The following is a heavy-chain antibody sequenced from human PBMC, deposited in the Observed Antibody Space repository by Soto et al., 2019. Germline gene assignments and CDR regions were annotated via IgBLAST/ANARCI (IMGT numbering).Heavy chain of an antibody. CDR2: ISWDGGST. V-gene: IGHV3-43*01. J-gene: IGHJ4*02. D-gene: IGHD3-22*01. CDR3: AKGRPNYYDSSGYLLLLYFDY. Sequence: PGGSLRLSCAASGFTFDDYTMHWVRQAPGKGLEWVSLISWDGGSTYYADSVKGRFTISRDNSKNSLYLQMNSLRTEDTALYYCAKGRPNYYDSSGYLLLLYFDYWGQGTLVTVSS. CDR1: GFTFDDYT.